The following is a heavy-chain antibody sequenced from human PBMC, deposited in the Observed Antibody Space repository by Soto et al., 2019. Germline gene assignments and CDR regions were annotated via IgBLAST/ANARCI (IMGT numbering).Heavy chain of an antibody. Sequence: QVQLVQSGAEVKKPGSSVKVSCKASGGTFSTYGISWVRQAPGQGLEWMGGIIPFFGTANYAQKFQGRVTITADESTSTAYMELSSLRSDDTAVYYRARDRNGGYNQPTGYWYFDLWGRGTLVTVSS. V-gene: IGHV1-69*12. J-gene: IGHJ2*01. CDR3: ARDRNGGYNQPTGYWYFDL. CDR1: GGTFSTYG. D-gene: IGHD4-17*01. CDR2: IIPFFGTA.